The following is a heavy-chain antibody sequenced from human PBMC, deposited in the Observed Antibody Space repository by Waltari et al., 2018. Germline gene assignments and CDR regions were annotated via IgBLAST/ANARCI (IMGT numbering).Heavy chain of an antibody. Sequence: QVQLVQSGAEVKKPGASVKVSCKASGYTFTSYAMHWVRQAPGQRLEWMGWINAGNGNTKYSQKFQGRVTITRDTSASTAYMELSSLRSEDTAVYYCARDRIVGATTGRWFDPWGQGTLVTVSS. CDR3: ARDRIVGATTGRWFDP. V-gene: IGHV1-3*01. D-gene: IGHD1-26*01. J-gene: IGHJ5*02. CDR1: GYTFTSYA. CDR2: INAGNGNT.